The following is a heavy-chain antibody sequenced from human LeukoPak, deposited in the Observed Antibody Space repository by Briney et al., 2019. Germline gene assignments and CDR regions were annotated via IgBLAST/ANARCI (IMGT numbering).Heavy chain of an antibody. D-gene: IGHD6-13*01. CDR2: IYYSGST. Sequence: PSETLSLTCTVSGGSISSYYWSWIRQPPGKGLEWIGYIYYSGSTNYNPSLKSRVTISVDTSKNQFSLQLNSVTPEDTAVYYCARGLRAAAVPTTPFDYWGQGTLVTVSS. CDR1: GGSISSYY. CDR3: ARGLRAAAVPTTPFDY. J-gene: IGHJ4*02. V-gene: IGHV4-59*12.